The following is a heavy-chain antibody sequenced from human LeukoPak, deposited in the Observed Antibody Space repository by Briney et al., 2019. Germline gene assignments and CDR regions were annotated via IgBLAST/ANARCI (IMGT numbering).Heavy chain of an antibody. Sequence: PGGSLRLSCAASGFTFSTYWVSWGRQAPGKGLEWVANIREDGSDKYYVDSVKGRFTISRDNAKNSLYLQMNNLRAEDTAVYYCARYLHDNGAFDSWGRGTLVTVSS. CDR3: ARYLHDNGAFDS. CDR2: IREDGSDK. V-gene: IGHV3-7*05. CDR1: GFTFSTYW. J-gene: IGHJ5*01. D-gene: IGHD2-8*01.